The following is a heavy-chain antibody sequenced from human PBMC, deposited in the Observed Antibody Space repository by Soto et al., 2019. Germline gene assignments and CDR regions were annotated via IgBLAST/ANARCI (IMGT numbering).Heavy chain of an antibody. J-gene: IGHJ3*01. CDR1: GFSFSNYG. Sequence: QVHLVESGGGVAQPGRSLRLSCEGSGFSFSNYGIHWDRQAPGKALEWVAVLSHDGNSDHLADSVRGRFTISRHNSKNTVFLHMTSLRREDSAVYHCVKAQERSAEYFAVVITAFDFWGQGTMVTVSS. CDR3: VKAQERSAEYFAVVITAFDF. V-gene: IGHV3-30*18. D-gene: IGHD3-22*01. CDR2: LSHDGNSD.